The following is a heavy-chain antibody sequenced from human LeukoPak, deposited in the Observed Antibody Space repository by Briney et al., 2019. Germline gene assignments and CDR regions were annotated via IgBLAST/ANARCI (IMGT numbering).Heavy chain of an antibody. CDR3: AKEMSQVTTWYDFVDY. J-gene: IGHJ4*02. CDR2: ISGSGGST. Sequence: PGGSLRLSCAASGFTFSSYARSWVRQAPGKGVEWVSAISGSGGSTYYADSVKGRFTISRDNSKNTLYLQMNSLRAEDTAVYYCAKEMSQVTTWYDFVDYWGQGTLVTVSS. D-gene: IGHD1-1*01. V-gene: IGHV3-23*01. CDR1: GFTFSSYA.